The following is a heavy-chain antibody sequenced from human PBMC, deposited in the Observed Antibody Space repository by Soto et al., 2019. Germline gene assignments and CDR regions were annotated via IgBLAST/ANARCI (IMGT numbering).Heavy chain of an antibody. D-gene: IGHD6-6*01. CDR3: ARTGIEYSSSRWFDP. V-gene: IGHV3-48*01. J-gene: IGHJ5*02. CDR2: ISSSSSTI. Sequence: EVQLVESGGGLVQPGGSLRLSCAASGFTFSSYSMNWVRQAPGKGLEWVSYISSSSSTIYYADSVKGRFTISRDNAKNSLYLQMNSLRAEDTAVYYCARTGIEYSSSRWFDPWGQGTLVTVSS. CDR1: GFTFSSYS.